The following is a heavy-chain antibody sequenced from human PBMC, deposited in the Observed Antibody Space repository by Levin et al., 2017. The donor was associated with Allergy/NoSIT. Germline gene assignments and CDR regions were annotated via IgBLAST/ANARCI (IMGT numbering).Heavy chain of an antibody. CDR2: IYYSGST. D-gene: IGHD2-15*01. CDR1: GGSISSGGYY. CDR3: ARFRYCSGGSCSSIDY. Sequence: SQTLSLTCPVSGGSISSGGYYWSWIRQHPGKGLEWIGYIYYSGSTYYNPSLKSRVTISVDTSKNQFSLKLSSVTAADTAVYYCARFRYCSGGSCSSIDYWGQGTLVTVSS. V-gene: IGHV4-31*03. J-gene: IGHJ4*02.